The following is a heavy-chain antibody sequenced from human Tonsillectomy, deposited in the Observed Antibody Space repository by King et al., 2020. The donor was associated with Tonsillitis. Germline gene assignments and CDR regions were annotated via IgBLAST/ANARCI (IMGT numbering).Heavy chain of an antibody. D-gene: IGHD3-10*01. CDR3: AKDGRFGELDTKDYYYYSMDV. CDR1: GFTFDDYA. CDR2: ISWDGGSK. V-gene: IGHV3-43D*04. Sequence: VQLVESGGVVVQPGGSLRLSCAASGFTFDDYAMHWVRQALGKGLEWVSLISWDGGSKYYADSVKGRFTISRDNSKNSLYLQMNSLRVEDTALYYCAKDGRFGELDTKDYYYYSMDVWGQGTTVTVSS. J-gene: IGHJ6*02.